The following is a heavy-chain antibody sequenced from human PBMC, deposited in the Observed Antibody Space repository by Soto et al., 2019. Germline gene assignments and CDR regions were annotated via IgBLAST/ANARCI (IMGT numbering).Heavy chain of an antibody. J-gene: IGHJ4*02. Sequence: SETLSLTCTVSGGSISSGDYYWSWIRQPPGKGLEWIGYIYYSGSTYYNPSLKSRVTISVDTSKNQFSLKLSSVTAADTAVYYCAREPYLPKARNDFWGQGTLVTVSS. CDR2: IYYSGST. V-gene: IGHV4-30-4*01. CDR1: GGSISSGDYY. CDR3: AREPYLPKARNDF.